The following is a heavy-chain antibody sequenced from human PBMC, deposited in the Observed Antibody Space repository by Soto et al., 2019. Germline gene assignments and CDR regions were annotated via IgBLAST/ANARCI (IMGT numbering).Heavy chain of an antibody. Sequence: GASVKVSCKASGYTFTSYYRHWVRQAPGQGLEWMGIINPSGGSTSYAQKFQGRVTMTRDTSTSTVYMELSSLRSEDTAVYYCARGSSSSPPASYYYYYMDVWGKGTTVTVSS. CDR2: INPSGGST. V-gene: IGHV1-46*03. CDR1: GYTFTSYY. J-gene: IGHJ6*03. D-gene: IGHD6-6*01. CDR3: ARGSSSSPPASYYYYYMDV.